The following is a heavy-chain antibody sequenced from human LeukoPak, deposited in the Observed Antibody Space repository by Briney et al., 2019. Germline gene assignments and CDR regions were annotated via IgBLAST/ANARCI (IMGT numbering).Heavy chain of an antibody. V-gene: IGHV1-46*01. D-gene: IGHD5-12*01. J-gene: IGHJ6*03. CDR3: ARAVVATPWNMDV. Sequence: ASVKVSCKASGYTFSNYVLTWVRQAPGQGLEWMGIINPSGGSTSYAQKFQGRVTMTRDTSTSTVYMELSSLRFEDTAVYYCARAVVATPWNMDVWGKGTTVTVSS. CDR2: INPSGGST. CDR1: GYTFSNYV.